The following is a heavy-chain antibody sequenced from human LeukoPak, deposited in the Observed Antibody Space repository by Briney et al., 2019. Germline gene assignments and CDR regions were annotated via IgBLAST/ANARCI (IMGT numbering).Heavy chain of an antibody. CDR3: ARDRADGYNDEYYFDY. V-gene: IGHV3-33*01. D-gene: IGHD5-24*01. Sequence: GGSLRLSCAASGFTFSSYGMHWVRQAPGKGLEWVAAIWYDGSNKYYADSVKGRFTISRDNSKNTLYLQMNSLRAEDTAVYYCARDRADGYNDEYYFDYWGQGTLVTVSS. J-gene: IGHJ4*02. CDR2: IWYDGSNK. CDR1: GFTFSSYG.